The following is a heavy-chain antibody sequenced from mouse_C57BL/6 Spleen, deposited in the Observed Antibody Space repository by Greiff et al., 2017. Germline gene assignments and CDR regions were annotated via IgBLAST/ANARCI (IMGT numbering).Heavy chain of an antibody. V-gene: IGHV1-81*01. CDR3: AREIVTSFAY. D-gene: IGHD2-5*01. CDR2: IYPRSGNT. Sequence: QVQLQQSGAELARPGASVKLSCKASGYTFTSYGISWVKQRTGQGLEWIGEIYPRSGNTYYNEKFKGKATLTADKSSSTAYMELRSLTSEDSAVYFCAREIVTSFAYWGQGTLVTVSA. CDR1: GYTFTSYG. J-gene: IGHJ3*01.